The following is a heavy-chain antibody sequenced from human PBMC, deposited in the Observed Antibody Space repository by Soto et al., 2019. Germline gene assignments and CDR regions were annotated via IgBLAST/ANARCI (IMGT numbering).Heavy chain of an antibody. Sequence: EVQLLESGGGLVQPGGSLRLSCAASGFTFSSYAMSWVRQAPGKGLEWVSAISGSGVSTYYADSVKGRFTISRDNSKNTLYLQMNSLRAEDTAVYYCAKVGYSYGPPHCGGDCYSYYFDYWGQGTLVTVSS. CDR3: AKVGYSYGPPHCGGDCYSYYFDY. CDR1: GFTFSSYA. D-gene: IGHD2-21*02. V-gene: IGHV3-23*01. CDR2: ISGSGVST. J-gene: IGHJ4*02.